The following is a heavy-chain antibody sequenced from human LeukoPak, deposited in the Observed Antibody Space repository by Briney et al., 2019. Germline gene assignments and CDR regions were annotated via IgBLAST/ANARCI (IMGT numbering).Heavy chain of an antibody. CDR1: GFTFSSYA. D-gene: IGHD3-22*01. J-gene: IGHJ4*02. CDR2: VSGGGDST. V-gene: IGHV3-23*01. Sequence: GGSLRLSCAASGFTFSSYAMTWVRQAPGKGLEWVSSVSGGGDSTYYADSVKGRFTISRDNSKSTLYLQMNSLRDGDTAVYYCAKCLLRGYYDTSGYYFFDDWGQGALVAVSS. CDR3: AKCLLRGYYDTSGYYFFDD.